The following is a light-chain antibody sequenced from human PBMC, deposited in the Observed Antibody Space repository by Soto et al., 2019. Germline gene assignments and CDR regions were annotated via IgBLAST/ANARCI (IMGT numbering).Light chain of an antibody. Sequence: EIVLAQSSGTLSLSPGERATLSLRASQSVSNNYLAWYQQKPGQAPRLLIYGASNRATGIPDRFSGSGSGTDFTLTISRLEPEDFAVYYCQQYGSSGTFGQGTKVDIK. J-gene: IGKJ1*01. CDR1: QSVSNNY. V-gene: IGKV3-20*01. CDR2: GAS. CDR3: QQYGSSGT.